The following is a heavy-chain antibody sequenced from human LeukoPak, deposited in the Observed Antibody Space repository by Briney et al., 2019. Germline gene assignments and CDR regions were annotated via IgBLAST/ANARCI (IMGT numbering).Heavy chain of an antibody. J-gene: IGHJ4*02. CDR2: IYYSEST. CDR1: GGSISSYY. D-gene: IGHD2-15*01. Sequence: SETLSLTCTVSGGSISSYYWSWIRQPPGKGLEWIGYIYYSESTNYNPSLKSRVTISVDTSKNQFSLKLSSVTAADTAVYYCARDGPRGRPSRYFDYWGQGTLVTVSS. CDR3: ARDGPRGRPSRYFDY. V-gene: IGHV4-59*01.